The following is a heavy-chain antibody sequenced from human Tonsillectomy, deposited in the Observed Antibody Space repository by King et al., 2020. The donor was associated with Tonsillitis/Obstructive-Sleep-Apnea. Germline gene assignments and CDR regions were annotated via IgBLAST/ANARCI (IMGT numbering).Heavy chain of an antibody. V-gene: IGHV4-34*01. J-gene: IGHJ4*02. CDR2: INHSGSS. D-gene: IGHD2-2*01. CDR1: GGSFSGYY. CDR3: ASFLYCSSSNCFDY. Sequence: VQLQQWGAGLLKPSETLSLTCAVYGGSFSGYYWSWIRQPPGKGLEWIGEINHSGSSNYNPSLKSRVTISVDTSKNQFSLKLSSVTAADTAVYYCASFLYCSSSNCFDYWGQGTLVTVSS.